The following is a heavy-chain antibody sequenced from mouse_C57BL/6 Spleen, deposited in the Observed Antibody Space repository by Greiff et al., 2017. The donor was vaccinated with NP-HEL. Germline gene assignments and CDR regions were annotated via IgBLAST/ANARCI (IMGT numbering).Heavy chain of an antibody. J-gene: IGHJ4*01. Sequence: VMLVESGPGLVAPSQSLSITCTVSGFSLTSYAISWVRQPPGQGLEWLGVIWTGGGTNYNSALNSRLSISTDNSKSQVFLKMNRLQTEDTARYYCARSLYDYDEAMDYWGQGTSVTVSS. CDR1: GFSLTSYA. CDR3: ARSLYDYDEAMDY. CDR2: IWTGGGT. D-gene: IGHD2-4*01. V-gene: IGHV2-9-1*01.